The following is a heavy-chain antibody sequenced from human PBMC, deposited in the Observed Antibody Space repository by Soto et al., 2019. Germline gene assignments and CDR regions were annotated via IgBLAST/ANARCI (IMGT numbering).Heavy chain of an antibody. J-gene: IGHJ4*02. CDR1: RGTFTNYA. Sequence: CKALRGTFTNYAFSWVRQAPGQGLEWMGGIMPFFGSGNYAQKFQGRINITADESTSSVYLELTSLRSEDTAVYYCARDRAGYYSHFVYWGQGTLVTVSS. V-gene: IGHV1-69*01. CDR3: ARDRAGYYSHFVY. D-gene: IGHD3-22*01. CDR2: IMPFFGSG.